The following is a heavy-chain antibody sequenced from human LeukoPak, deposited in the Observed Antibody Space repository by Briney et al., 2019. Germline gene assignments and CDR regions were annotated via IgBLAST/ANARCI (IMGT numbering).Heavy chain of an antibody. CDR1: GFTFSSYA. D-gene: IGHD6-19*01. CDR2: ISGDGGST. Sequence: PGGSLRLSCAASGFTFSSYAMHWVRQAPGKGLEWVSLISGDGGSTYYADSVKGRFTISRDNSKNSLYLQMNSLRTEDTALYYCAKDPYSSGWYDYWGQGTLVTVSS. J-gene: IGHJ4*02. V-gene: IGHV3-43*02. CDR3: AKDPYSSGWYDY.